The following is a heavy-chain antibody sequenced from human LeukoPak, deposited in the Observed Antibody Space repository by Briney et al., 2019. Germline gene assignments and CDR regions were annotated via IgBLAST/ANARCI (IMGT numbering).Heavy chain of an antibody. CDR2: IKTKADGPS. D-gene: IGHD6-6*01. CDR3: VWSSTWDKRFYLDQ. J-gene: IGHJ4*02. Sequence: GGSLRLSCAGSGFTFNLAWMSWVRQAPGKGLEWVARIKTKADGPSEYATPVQGRFIISRGDSQNMVYLQMSSLRSDDTAVYYCVWSSTWDKRFYLDQWGQGTLVTVSS. V-gene: IGHV3-15*01. CDR1: GFTFNLAW.